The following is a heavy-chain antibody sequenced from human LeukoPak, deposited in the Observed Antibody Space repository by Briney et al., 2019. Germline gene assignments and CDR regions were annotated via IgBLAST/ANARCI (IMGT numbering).Heavy chain of an antibody. CDR3: AYCTGGTCYRASAFDF. J-gene: IGHJ3*01. CDR2: ISGSSTHI. CDR1: DFTFISYS. D-gene: IGHD2-15*01. Sequence: GGSLRLSCAASDFTFISYSMNWVRQAPGKGLEWVSAISGSSTHISYADSVKGRFTVSRDNAKNSLYLQMNSLRAEDTAVYYCAYCTGGTCYRASAFDFWGQGTMVIASS. V-gene: IGHV3-21*01.